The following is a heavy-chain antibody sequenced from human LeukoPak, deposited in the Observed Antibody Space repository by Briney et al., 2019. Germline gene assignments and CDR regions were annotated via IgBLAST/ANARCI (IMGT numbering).Heavy chain of an antibody. CDR2: INPSGGST. J-gene: IGHJ4*02. V-gene: IGHV1-46*01. Sequence: ASVKVSCKPSGYTFTSYYMHWVRQAPGQGLEWMGIINPSGGSTSYAQKFQGRVTMTRNTSISTAYMELSSLRSEDTAVCYCASATDYYGSGCFDYWGQGTLVTV. D-gene: IGHD3-10*01. CDR1: GYTFTSYY. CDR3: ASATDYYGSGCFDY.